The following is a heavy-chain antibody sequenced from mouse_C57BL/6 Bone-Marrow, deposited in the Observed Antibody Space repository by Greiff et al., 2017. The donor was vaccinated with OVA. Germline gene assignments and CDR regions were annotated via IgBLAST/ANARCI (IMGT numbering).Heavy chain of an antibody. D-gene: IGHD2-4*01. CDR3: ARCPDYDFDY. J-gene: IGHJ2*01. V-gene: IGHV1-42*01. CDR1: GYSFTGYY. Sequence: EVKLMESGPELVKPGASVKISCKASGYSFTGYYMNWVKQSPEKSLEWIGEINPSTGGTTYNQKFKAKATLTVDKSSSTAYMQLKSLTSEDSAVYYCARCPDYDFDYWGQGTTLTVSS. CDR2: INPSTGGT.